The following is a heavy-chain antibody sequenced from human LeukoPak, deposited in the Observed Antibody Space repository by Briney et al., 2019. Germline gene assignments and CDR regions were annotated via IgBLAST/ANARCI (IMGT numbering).Heavy chain of an antibody. D-gene: IGHD5-24*01. J-gene: IGHJ4*02. CDR2: IIPSFGTA. CDR1: GGTFSSYA. Sequence: SVKVSSTASGGTFSSYAISWVRQAPQQRLEWGGGIIPSFGTANYAQNFQGRVTITTDASTSTAYLELSSLRSEDTAVYYWARDSDGYNSFYFDYWGQGTLVTVSS. CDR3: ARDSDGYNSFYFDY. V-gene: IGHV1-69*05.